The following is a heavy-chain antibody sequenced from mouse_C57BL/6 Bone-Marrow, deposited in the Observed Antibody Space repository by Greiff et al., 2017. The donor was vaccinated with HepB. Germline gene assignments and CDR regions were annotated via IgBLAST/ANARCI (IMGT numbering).Heavy chain of an antibody. V-gene: IGHV1-64*01. CDR3: ARDYGLFAY. CDR1: GYTFTSYW. J-gene: IGHJ3*01. Sequence: QVQLQQPGAELVKPGASVKLSCKASGYTFTSYWMHWVKQRPGQGLEWIGMIHPNSGRTNYNEKFKSKATLTVDKTSSTAYMQLSSQTSEDSAVYDCARDYGLFAYWGQGTLVTVSA. CDR2: IHPNSGRT. D-gene: IGHD1-1*02.